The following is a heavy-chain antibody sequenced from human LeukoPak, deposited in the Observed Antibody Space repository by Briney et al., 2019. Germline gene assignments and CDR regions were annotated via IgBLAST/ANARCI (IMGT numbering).Heavy chain of an antibody. CDR2: IDPEGGEQ. V-gene: IGHV3-7*01. J-gene: IGHJ4*02. Sequence: GGSLRLSCVDSGLFFSVHYMSWVRQAQGKGLEWVAKIDPEGGEQIYVDSVRGRFTISRGNAKNSLYLQMRRLRDEDTAVYYCVRDHWWSFDSWGQGTLVTVSS. CDR3: VRDHWWSFDS. D-gene: IGHD2-15*01. CDR1: GLFFSVHY.